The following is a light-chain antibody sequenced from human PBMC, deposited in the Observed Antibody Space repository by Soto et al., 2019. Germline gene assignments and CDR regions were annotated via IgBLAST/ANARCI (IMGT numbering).Light chain of an antibody. CDR1: NSKIGSNT. Sequence: QSVLIQPPSASGTPGPRVTISFSGRNSKIGSNTVSWYHQVPGTAPKVVIYSSDQRPSGVPDRLSASKSGTSASLAISGLQSADEGDYYCVAWDDRLNGWGFGGGTKVTVL. J-gene: IGLJ3*02. V-gene: IGLV1-44*01. CDR3: VAWDDRLNGWG. CDR2: SSD.